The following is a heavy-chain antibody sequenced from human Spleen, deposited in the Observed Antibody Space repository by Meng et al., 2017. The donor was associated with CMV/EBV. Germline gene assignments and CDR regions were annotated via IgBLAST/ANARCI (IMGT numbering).Heavy chain of an antibody. D-gene: IGHD3-3*01. CDR3: AKGWKWGNGYYASDY. Sequence: GGSLRLSCAASGFTFSNYGIHWVRQAPDKGLEWVAFIRYDGSNEYYADSVKDRFTISRDTSRNTVFLQMDSLRAEDTAVYYCAKGWKWGNGYYASDYWGQGTLVTVSS. J-gene: IGHJ4*02. CDR2: IRYDGSNE. CDR1: GFTFSNYG. V-gene: IGHV3-30*02.